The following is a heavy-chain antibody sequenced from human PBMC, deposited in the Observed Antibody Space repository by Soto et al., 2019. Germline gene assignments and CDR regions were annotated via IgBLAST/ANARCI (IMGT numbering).Heavy chain of an antibody. D-gene: IGHD3-22*01. J-gene: IGHJ3*02. CDR2: IIPIFGTA. CDR3: GRRPHYDSSRRGAFAI. V-gene: IGHV1-69*12. Sequence: QVQLVQSGAEVKKPGSSVKVSCKASGGTFSSYAISWVRQAPGQGLEWMGGIIPIFGTANYAQKFQGRVTPAIGPANDDPKFQGRVTVNGDDCKSTAYREWSSLRSEDTAVYYCGRRPHYDSSRRGAFAIWGQGTMVTVSS. CDR1: GGTFSSYA.